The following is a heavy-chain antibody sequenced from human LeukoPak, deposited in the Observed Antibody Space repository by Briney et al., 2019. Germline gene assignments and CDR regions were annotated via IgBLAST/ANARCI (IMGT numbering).Heavy chain of an antibody. CDR2: INTHSGKT. CDR3: ARLSSHYGDYKVDP. D-gene: IGHD4-17*01. CDR1: GYPFRNYD. J-gene: IGHJ5*02. V-gene: IGHV1-8*01. Sequence: ASVKVSFKTSGYPFRNYDINWVRQAPGQGLEWMGWINTHSGKTGYAQKFQGRVTMTTDTSASTAYMELSSLRSEDTAVYYCARLSSHYGDYKVDPWGQGTLVTVSS.